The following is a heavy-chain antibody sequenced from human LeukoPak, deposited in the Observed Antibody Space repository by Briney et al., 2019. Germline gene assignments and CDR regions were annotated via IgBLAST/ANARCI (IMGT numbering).Heavy chain of an antibody. CDR1: GGTFSSYA. D-gene: IGHD3-22*01. CDR2: IIPIFGTA. CDR3: ASHPLPPYYYDSSGSHFDY. Sequence: EASVKVSCKASGGTFSSYAISWVRQAPGQGLEWMGGIIPIFGTANYAQKFQGRVTITADESTSTAYMELSSLRSEDTAVYYCASHPLPPYYYDSSGSHFDYWGQGTLVTVSS. J-gene: IGHJ4*02. V-gene: IGHV1-69*13.